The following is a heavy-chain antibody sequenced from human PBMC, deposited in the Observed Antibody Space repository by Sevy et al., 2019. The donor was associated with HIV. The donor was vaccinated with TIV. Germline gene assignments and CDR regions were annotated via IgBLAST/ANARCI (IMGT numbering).Heavy chain of an antibody. V-gene: IGHV3-23*01. J-gene: IGHJ4*02. CDR3: GKEGCTRPHDY. CDR1: GFAFYDYS. D-gene: IGHD2-8*01. Sequence: GESLKISCAASGFAFYDYSMSWIRQAPGKGLEWVATLSFGCGKINHADSVKGRFTISRDNSKNSFYLQMDNLRVEDTALYYCGKEGCTRPHDYWGQGTRVTVSS. CDR2: LSFGCGKI.